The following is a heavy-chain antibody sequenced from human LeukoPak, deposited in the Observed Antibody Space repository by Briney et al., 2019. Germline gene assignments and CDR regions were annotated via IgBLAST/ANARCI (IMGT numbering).Heavy chain of an antibody. J-gene: IGHJ4*02. D-gene: IGHD1-1*01. CDR2: ISSSSSYI. CDR3: AREFERDLDY. V-gene: IGHV3-21*01. Sequence: PGGSLRLSFAASGFTFSSYSMNWVRQAPGKGLEWVSSISSSSSYIYYADSVKGRFTISRDNAKNSLYLQMNSLRAEDTAVYYCAREFERDLDYWGQGTLVTVSS. CDR1: GFTFSSYS.